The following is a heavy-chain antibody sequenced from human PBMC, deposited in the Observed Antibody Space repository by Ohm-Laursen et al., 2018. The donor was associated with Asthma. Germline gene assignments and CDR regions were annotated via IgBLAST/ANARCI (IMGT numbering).Heavy chain of an antibody. Sequence: SVKVSCKASGGTFSSYAISWVRQAPGQGLEWMGGINSVFGTTTYPQKFQDRVTITADDSTSTVYMELSSLRSEDTAVYYCARKAGSCISRTCYSLDFWGQGTLVTVSS. D-gene: IGHD2-2*01. CDR3: ARKAGSCISRTCYSLDF. V-gene: IGHV1-69*13. J-gene: IGHJ4*02. CDR2: INSVFGTT. CDR1: GGTFSSYA.